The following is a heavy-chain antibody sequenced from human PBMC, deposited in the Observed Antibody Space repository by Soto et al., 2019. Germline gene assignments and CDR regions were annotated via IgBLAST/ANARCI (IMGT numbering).Heavy chain of an antibody. CDR1: GGTFNMYA. J-gene: IGHJ4*02. CDR2: IIPIFDAP. V-gene: IGHV1-69*01. CDR3: TRAIGSGGVMGGFDY. D-gene: IGHD3-16*01. Sequence: QVELVQSGAQVKKPGSAVKVSCKASGGTFNMYAMNWVRHAPGHGLEWMGGIIPIFDAPRYSEQFQGRVTITVDESPSTAYMELSSLRSDDTAIYYCTRAIGSGGVMGGFDYWGQGTLVTVSS.